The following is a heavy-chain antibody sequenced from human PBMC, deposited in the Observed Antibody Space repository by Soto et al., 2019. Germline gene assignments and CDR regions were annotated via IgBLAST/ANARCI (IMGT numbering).Heavy chain of an antibody. CDR1: VFSFSIYA. CDR2: IGLGNDDT. CDR3: AKDRMDHNSVWDPFDI. J-gene: IGHJ3*02. Sequence: WWSLRLSCSASVFSFSIYAMSWFRQAPGKGLECVSGIGLGNDDTYYADSVKGRFIISRDNSKYTVSLQMNGLRVEDTAIYYCAKDRMDHNSVWDPFDIWGQGTTVTVSS. V-gene: IGHV3-23*01. D-gene: IGHD1-20*01.